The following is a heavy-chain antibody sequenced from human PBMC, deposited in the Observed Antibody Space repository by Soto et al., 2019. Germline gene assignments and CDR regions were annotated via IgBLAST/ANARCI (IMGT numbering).Heavy chain of an antibody. CDR3: STRAYDTNGYYRFDP. V-gene: IGHV4-34*01. J-gene: IGHJ5*01. CDR2: ISHSGRV. Sequence: SETLSLTCAVYGGSFSGHSWTWIRQSPGKGLEWIGDISHSGRVNYSPSLKSRVTISLDTSKNQFSLTLSAVTAADTAMYYCSTRAYDTNGYYRFDPWGQGTLVTVS. D-gene: IGHD3-22*01. CDR1: GGSFSGHS.